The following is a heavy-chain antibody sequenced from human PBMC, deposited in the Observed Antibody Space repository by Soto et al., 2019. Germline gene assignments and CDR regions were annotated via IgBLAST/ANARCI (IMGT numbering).Heavy chain of an antibody. Sequence: SETLSLTCAIYGGSFSGFYWSWIRQPPGKGLEWIGEINDSGTTNYNPSLKSRVTISADTSKTHFSLRLTSVTAADTAVYYCARETSQNVYYYYGMDVWGQGTTVTVSS. CDR1: GGSFSGFY. CDR2: INDSGTT. CDR3: ARETSQNVYYYYGMDV. J-gene: IGHJ6*02. V-gene: IGHV4-34*01.